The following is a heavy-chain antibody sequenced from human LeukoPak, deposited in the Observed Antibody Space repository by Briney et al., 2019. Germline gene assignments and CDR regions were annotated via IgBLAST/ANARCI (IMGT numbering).Heavy chain of an antibody. CDR3: ATYHDSTGYFKEAFEM. V-gene: IGHV3-48*01. D-gene: IGHD3-22*01. J-gene: IGHJ3*02. CDR2: ISTTSETI. CDR1: GLRFSRYN. Sequence: PRGSLRLSCTTSGLRFSRYNFNWVRQAPGKGLEWLSYISTTSETIYYGDSVKGRFNISRDNAKNFLYLQMDSLRAEDTAVYFCATYHDSTGYFKEAFEMWGQGTFVTVSS.